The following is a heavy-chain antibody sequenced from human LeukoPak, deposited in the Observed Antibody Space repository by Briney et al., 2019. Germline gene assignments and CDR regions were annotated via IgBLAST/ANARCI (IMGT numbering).Heavy chain of an antibody. D-gene: IGHD3-3*01. CDR1: GDSITSYY. J-gene: IGHJ3*02. V-gene: IGHV4-59*01. Sequence: SETLSLTCSVSGDSITSYYWNWIRQPPGKGLEWIGYTHYSGSTTYNPSLKSRVTISVDASKNQFSLKLSSVTAADTAVYYCARAQSIWSGYYDAFDIWGQGTMVTVSS. CDR2: THYSGST. CDR3: ARAQSIWSGYYDAFDI.